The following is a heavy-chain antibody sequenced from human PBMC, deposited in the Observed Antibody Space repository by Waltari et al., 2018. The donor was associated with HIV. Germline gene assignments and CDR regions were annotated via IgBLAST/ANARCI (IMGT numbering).Heavy chain of an antibody. CDR2: VNQSGST. J-gene: IGHJ5*02. Sequence: QVQLKQWGAGVLKPSETLSLTCAVYSESFSGNYWSWIRQHPGKGLEWIGEVNQSGSTNYNPSLKSRVTISIDTSKKQFSLRLTSVTAADTALYYCARMPILGYGSYAFDAWGQGTLVTVSS. CDR1: SESFSGNY. V-gene: IGHV4-34*01. CDR3: ARMPILGYGSYAFDA. D-gene: IGHD6-13*01.